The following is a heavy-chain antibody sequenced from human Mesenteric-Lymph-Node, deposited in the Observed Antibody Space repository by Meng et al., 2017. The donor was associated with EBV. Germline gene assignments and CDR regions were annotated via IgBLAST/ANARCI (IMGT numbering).Heavy chain of an antibody. CDR2: IYHSGST. CDR3: ARVGAYCGGDCYHPR. CDR1: GGSTSSRNW. J-gene: IGHJ4*02. Sequence: QVSLQWPGPGLVKPSGTLSLTCAVSGGSTSSRNWWSWVRQPPGKGLEWIGEIYHSGSTNYNPSLKSRVTISVDESKNQFSLRLSSVTAADTAVYYCARVGAYCGGDCYHPRWGQGTLVTVSS. D-gene: IGHD2-21*02. V-gene: IGHV4-4*02.